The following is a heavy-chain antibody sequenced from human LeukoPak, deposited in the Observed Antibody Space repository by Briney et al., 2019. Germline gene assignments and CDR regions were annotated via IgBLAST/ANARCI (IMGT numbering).Heavy chain of an antibody. J-gene: IGHJ4*02. CDR2: ISGSGGAT. Sequence: PGGSLRLSCAASGFTFSNAWMSWVRQAPGKGLEWVSAISGSGGATYYADSVKGRFTMSRDNSKNTLYLQMNSLRAEDTAVYYCAKGAYYHGSGRYFDYWGQGTLVTVSS. CDR3: AKGAYYHGSGRYFDY. D-gene: IGHD3-10*01. CDR1: GFTFSNAW. V-gene: IGHV3-23*01.